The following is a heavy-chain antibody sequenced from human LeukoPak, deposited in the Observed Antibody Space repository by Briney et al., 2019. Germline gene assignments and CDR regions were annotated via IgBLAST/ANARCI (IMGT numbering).Heavy chain of an antibody. D-gene: IGHD2-15*01. CDR1: GGTFSSYA. CDR2: IIPIFGTA. V-gene: IGHV1-69*06. Sequence: GASVKVSCKASGGTFSSYAISWVRQAPGQGLEWMGGIIPIFGTANYAQKFQGRVTITADKSTSTAYMELSSLRSEDTAVYYCASLVAARTPYYFDYWGQGTLVTVSS. CDR3: ASLVAARTPYYFDY. J-gene: IGHJ4*02.